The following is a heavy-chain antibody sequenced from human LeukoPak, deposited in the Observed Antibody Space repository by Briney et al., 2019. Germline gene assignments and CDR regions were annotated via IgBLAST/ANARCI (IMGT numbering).Heavy chain of an antibody. V-gene: IGHV4-34*01. Sequence: SETLSLTCAVYGGSFSGYYWSWIRQPPGKGLEWIGEINHSGSTNYNPSLKSRVTISVDTSKNQFSLKLSSVTAADTAVYYCARLGVATISSYFASWGKGTRSPSPQ. J-gene: IGHJ4*02. CDR3: ARLGVATISSYFAS. CDR2: INHSGST. D-gene: IGHD5-24*01. CDR1: GGSFSGYY.